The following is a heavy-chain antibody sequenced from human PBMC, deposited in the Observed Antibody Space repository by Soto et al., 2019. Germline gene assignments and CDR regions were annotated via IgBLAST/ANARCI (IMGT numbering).Heavy chain of an antibody. CDR2: INAGNGNT. Sequence: ASVKVSCKASGYTFTSYAMHWVRQAPGQRLEWMGWINAGNGNTKYSQKFQGRVTITRDTSASTAYMELSSLRSEDTAVYYCARELLYDFWSGYSKFDPWGQGNMVTVYS. CDR1: GYTFTSYA. V-gene: IGHV1-3*01. D-gene: IGHD3-3*01. CDR3: ARELLYDFWSGYSKFDP. J-gene: IGHJ5*02.